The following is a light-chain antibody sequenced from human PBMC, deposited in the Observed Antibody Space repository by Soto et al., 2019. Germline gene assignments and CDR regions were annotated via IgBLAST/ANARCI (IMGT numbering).Light chain of an antibody. CDR2: DAS. V-gene: IGKV3-20*01. J-gene: IGKJ1*01. CDR1: QSVSSSS. Sequence: EIVLTQSPGTLSLSPGERATLSCRASQSVSSSSLAWYQQKPGQAPRLLIYDASSRATGIPDRFSGSGSETDFTLTISRLEPEDFVVYYCQQYGTSPRTFGQGTKVEIK. CDR3: QQYGTSPRT.